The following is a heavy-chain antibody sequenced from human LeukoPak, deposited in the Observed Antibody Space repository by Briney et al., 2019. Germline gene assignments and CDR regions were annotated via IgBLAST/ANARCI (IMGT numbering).Heavy chain of an antibody. CDR3: AKSRYNRFDY. V-gene: IGHV3-23*01. CDR1: GFTFSSYG. J-gene: IGHJ4*02. D-gene: IGHD5-24*01. Sequence: GGSLRLSCAASGFTFSSYGMSWVRQARGGGLEWVSAIRGSGGGTYYADSVKGRFTISRDNSKNTLYLQTNSPRAEDTAVYYCAKSRYNRFDYWGQGTLVSVSS. CDR2: IRGSGGGT.